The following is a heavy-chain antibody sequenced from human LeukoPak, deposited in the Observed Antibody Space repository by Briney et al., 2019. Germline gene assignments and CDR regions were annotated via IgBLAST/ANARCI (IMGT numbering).Heavy chain of an antibody. CDR1: GFTFSSYG. CDR2: ISYDGSNK. J-gene: IGHJ4*02. V-gene: IGHV3-30*18. Sequence: GGSLRLSCAASGFTFSSYGMHWVRQAPGKGLEWVAVISYDGSNKYYADSVKGRFTISRDSSKNTLYLQMNSLRAEDTAVYYCAKDPRALTGSEYYFDYWGQGTLVTVSS. CDR3: AKDPRALTGSEYYFDY. D-gene: IGHD3-9*01.